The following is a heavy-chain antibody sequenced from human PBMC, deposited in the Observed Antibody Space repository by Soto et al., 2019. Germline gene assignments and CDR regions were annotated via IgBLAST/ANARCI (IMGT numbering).Heavy chain of an antibody. Sequence: QVQLVQSGAEVKRPGSSVKVSCKSSGGTFSSHGISWVRQAPGQGLEWMGGSMPMFGTGSANYAEKFQVRVAITADESTSTAYMELSSLRSEYTAVYYCARSARHYYDSSGYYSRRCYYYYTMAVWGQGTRVTVSS. D-gene: IGHD3-22*01. CDR3: ARSARHYYDSSGYYSRRCYYYYTMAV. CDR2: SMPMFGTGSA. CDR1: GGTFSSHG. V-gene: IGHV1-69*01. J-gene: IGHJ6*02.